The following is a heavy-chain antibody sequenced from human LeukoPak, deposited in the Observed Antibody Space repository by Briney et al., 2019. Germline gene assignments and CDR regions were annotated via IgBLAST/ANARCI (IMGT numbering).Heavy chain of an antibody. CDR1: GFTFDDYA. V-gene: IGHV3-9*01. Sequence: GGSLRLSCAASGFTFDDYAMHWVRQAPGKGLEWVSGISWNSGSIGYADSVKGRFTISRDNAKNSLYLQMNSLRAEDTALYYCAKVHDYGDYDAFDIWGQGTMVTVSS. D-gene: IGHD4-17*01. CDR2: ISWNSGSI. CDR3: AKVHDYGDYDAFDI. J-gene: IGHJ3*02.